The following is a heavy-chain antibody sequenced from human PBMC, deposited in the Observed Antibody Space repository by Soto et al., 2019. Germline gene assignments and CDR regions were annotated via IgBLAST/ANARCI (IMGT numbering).Heavy chain of an antibody. CDR1: VYGMSLDY. D-gene: IGHD3-16*02. CDR2: INPNGGST. Sequence: NIAWKAAVYGMSLDYGDCRLLTQKHGLDGMGIINPNGGSTRFAQTFQGRITMTRDTSTSTVYMELRSLRSEDTAIYYCARSSVGVFGIIIGGPNWLTPWGQGSLVTVSS. CDR3: ARSSVGVFGIIIGGPNWLTP. J-gene: IGHJ5*02. V-gene: IGHV1-46*01.